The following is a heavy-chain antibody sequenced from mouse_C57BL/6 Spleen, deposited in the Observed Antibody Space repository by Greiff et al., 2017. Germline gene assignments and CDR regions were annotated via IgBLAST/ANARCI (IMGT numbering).Heavy chain of an antibody. CDR1: GYTFTSYW. CDR3: ARYYGNYPYWYFDV. J-gene: IGHJ1*03. V-gene: IGHV1-55*01. Sequence: VQLQQPGAELVKPGASVKMSCKASGYTFTSYWITWVKQRPGQGLEWIGDIYPGSGSTNYNEKFKSKATLTVDTSSSTAYMQLSSLTSEDSAVYYCARYYGNYPYWYFDVWGTGTTVTVSS. CDR2: IYPGSGST. D-gene: IGHD2-1*01.